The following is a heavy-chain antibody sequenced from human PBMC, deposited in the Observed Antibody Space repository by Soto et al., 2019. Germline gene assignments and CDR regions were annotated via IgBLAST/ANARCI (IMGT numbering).Heavy chain of an antibody. J-gene: IGHJ6*02. CDR1: TFRLSTYW. D-gene: IGHD3-16*01. Sequence: GGSLRLSCAASTFRLSTYWMTCVRQAPGKGLEWVANIHRDEIEKYYMDSVKGRFTISRDNAKNSLYLQMTSLRAEDTAVYYCAGGNVLAFWGQGSTVTVFS. CDR2: IHRDEIEK. V-gene: IGHV3-7*01. CDR3: AGGNVLAF.